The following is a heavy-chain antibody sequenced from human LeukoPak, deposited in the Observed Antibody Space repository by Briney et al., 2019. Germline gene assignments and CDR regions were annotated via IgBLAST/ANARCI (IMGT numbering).Heavy chain of an antibody. V-gene: IGHV1-8*01. J-gene: IGHJ6*02. CDR2: MTPKSSNT. CDR3: ARGSFWSVNDGMDV. D-gene: IGHD3-3*01. Sequence: ASVKVSCKSSGYTFTSYDINWVRQATGQGLELMGWMTPKSSNTGYSQKFHVRVTMTRNTSISTDCMELSSMRSEDTAVYYCARGSFWSVNDGMDVWGQGTTVTVSS. CDR1: GYTFTSYD.